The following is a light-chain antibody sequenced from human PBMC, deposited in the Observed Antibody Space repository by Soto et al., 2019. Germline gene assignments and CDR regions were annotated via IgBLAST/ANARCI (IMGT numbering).Light chain of an antibody. V-gene: IGLV2-14*03. CDR2: DVS. CDR1: SSDVGGYNY. J-gene: IGLJ2*01. CDR3: SSYTSSNTLI. Sequence: QSVLTQPASVSGSPGQSITISCTGTSSDVGGYNYVSWYQQHPGKAPKLMLYDVSHRPSGISNRFSASKSGNTASLTISGLQADDEADYYCSSYTSSNTLIFGGGTKLTVL.